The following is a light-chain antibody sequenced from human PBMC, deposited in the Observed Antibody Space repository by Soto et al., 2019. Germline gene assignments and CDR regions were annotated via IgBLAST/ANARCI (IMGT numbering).Light chain of an antibody. J-gene: IGKJ4*01. V-gene: IGKV4-1*01. CDR3: QQFYTTPT. CDR2: WAS. Sequence: DIVLTQFPDSPGVSLGERPTINCRSTQSLLYIANNKNYLAWYQQKPGQPPKLLISWASARESGVPDRFSGSGSGADFTLTISSLQAEDVGLYYCQQFYTTPTFGGGTKVDIK. CDR1: QSLLYIANNKNY.